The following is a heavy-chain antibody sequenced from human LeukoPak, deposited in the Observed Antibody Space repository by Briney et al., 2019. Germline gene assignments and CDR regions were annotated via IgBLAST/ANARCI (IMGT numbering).Heavy chain of an antibody. V-gene: IGHV3-9*01. D-gene: IGHD3-22*01. CDR3: AKLSYYYDSSGHLTGVY. J-gene: IGHJ4*02. CDR2: ISWNSGSI. Sequence: GRSLRLSCAASGFTFDDYAMPWVRQAPGKGLEWVSGISWNSGSIGYADSVKGRFTISRDNAKNSLYLQMNSLRAEDTALYYCAKLSYYYDSSGHLTGVYWGQGTLVTVSS. CDR1: GFTFDDYA.